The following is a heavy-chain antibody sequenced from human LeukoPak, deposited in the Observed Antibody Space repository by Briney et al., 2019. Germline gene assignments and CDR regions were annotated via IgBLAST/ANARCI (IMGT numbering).Heavy chain of an antibody. Sequence: GGSLRLSCAASGFTFSSYGMHWVRQAPGKGLEWVAVIWYDGGNKYYADSVKGRFTISRDNSKNTLYLQMNSLRAEDTAVYYCAKNPRSYDSSGYYYPDPWGQGTLVTVSS. J-gene: IGHJ5*02. CDR1: GFTFSSYG. CDR3: AKNPRSYDSSGYYYPDP. CDR2: IWYDGGNK. V-gene: IGHV3-33*06. D-gene: IGHD3-22*01.